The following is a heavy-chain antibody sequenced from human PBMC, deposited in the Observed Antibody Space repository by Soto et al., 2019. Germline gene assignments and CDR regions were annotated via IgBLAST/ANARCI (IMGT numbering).Heavy chain of an antibody. CDR2: IIPIFGTA. D-gene: IGHD1-26*01. Sequence: QVQLVQSGAEVKKPGSSVKVSCKASGGTFSSYAISWVRQAPGHGLEWMGGIIPIFGTANYTQKFQGRVTIPADESTSTAYMELSSLRSEDTAVYYCAHSGSYRGAPDYWGQGTLVTVSS. CDR1: GGTFSSYA. CDR3: AHSGSYRGAPDY. V-gene: IGHV1-69*01. J-gene: IGHJ4*02.